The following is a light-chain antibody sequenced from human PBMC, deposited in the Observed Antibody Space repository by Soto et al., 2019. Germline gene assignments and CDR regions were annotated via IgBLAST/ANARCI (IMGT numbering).Light chain of an antibody. CDR1: QSVSNKY. V-gene: IGKV3-20*01. CDR3: QHYNDYSWT. J-gene: IGKJ1*01. Sequence: EVVLTQSPGTLSLSPGERATLSCRASQSVSNKYLAWYQQKPGQAPRLLIFGSSDRATGIPDRFSGSGSGTDFTLTISRLEPEDFAVYYCQHYNDYSWTFGQGTKVEIK. CDR2: GSS.